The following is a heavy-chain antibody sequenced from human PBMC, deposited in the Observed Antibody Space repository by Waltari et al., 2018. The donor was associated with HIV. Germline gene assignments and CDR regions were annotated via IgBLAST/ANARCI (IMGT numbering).Heavy chain of an antibody. J-gene: IGHJ4*02. V-gene: IGHV3-23*01. Sequence: EVQLLESGGGLVQPGGSLRLSCAASEFTFTKYAMNWVRQATGKGREWVAAIRGSGGSAYYADSVKGRFTISRDNSKNTLFLQMDSLRAEDTAIYYCAKLSHIAVAGTIDYWGQGTLVTVSA. CDR1: EFTFTKYA. D-gene: IGHD6-19*01. CDR2: IRGSGGSA. CDR3: AKLSHIAVAGTIDY.